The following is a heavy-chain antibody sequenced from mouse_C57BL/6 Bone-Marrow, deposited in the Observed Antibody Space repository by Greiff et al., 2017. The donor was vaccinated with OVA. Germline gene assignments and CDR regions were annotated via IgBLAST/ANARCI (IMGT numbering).Heavy chain of an antibody. CDR1: GYTFTDHT. CDR2: IYPRDGST. D-gene: IGHD2-2*01. CDR3: ARRAMVTTGYYFDY. V-gene: IGHV1-78*01. J-gene: IGHJ2*01. Sequence: VQLQQSDAELVKPGASVKISCKVSGYTFTDHTIHWMKQRPEQGLAWIGYIYPRDGSTKYNEKFKGKATLTADKSSSTAYMQLNSLTSDDSAFYFCARRAMVTTGYYFDYWGQGTTLTVSS.